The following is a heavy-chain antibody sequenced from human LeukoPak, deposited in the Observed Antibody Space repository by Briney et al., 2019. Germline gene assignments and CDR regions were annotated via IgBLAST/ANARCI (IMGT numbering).Heavy chain of an antibody. CDR2: IYQSGST. CDR1: GGSISSGTYS. V-gene: IGHV4-30-2*01. CDR3: ARVGEDCFDP. J-gene: IGHJ5*02. D-gene: IGHD3-10*01. Sequence: TLSLTCVVSGGSISSGTYSWSWIRQPPGKGLEWIGYIYQSGSTYYNPSLKSRVTISVDTSKNQFSLKLNPVTAADTAVYYCARVGEDCFDPWGQGTLVTVSS.